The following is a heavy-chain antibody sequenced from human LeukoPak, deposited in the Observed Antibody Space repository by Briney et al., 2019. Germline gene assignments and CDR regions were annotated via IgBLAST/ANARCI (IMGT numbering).Heavy chain of an antibody. CDR1: GFTFSSYS. J-gene: IGHJ2*01. D-gene: IGHD1-26*01. CDR3: AKSGTVGATRFDWYFDL. V-gene: IGHV3-48*01. CDR2: ISSSSSTI. Sequence: PGGSLRLSCAASGFTFSSYSMNWVRQAPGKGLEWVSYISSSSSTIYYADSVKGRFTISGDNSKNTLYLQVNSLRAEDTAAYFCAKSGTVGATRFDWYFDLWGRGTQVTVSS.